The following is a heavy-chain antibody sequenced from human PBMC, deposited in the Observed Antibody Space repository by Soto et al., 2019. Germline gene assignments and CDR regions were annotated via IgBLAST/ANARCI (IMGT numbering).Heavy chain of an antibody. V-gene: IGHV3-30-3*02. Sequence: QVQLVESGGDVVQPGTSLRLSCVTSGFRFSSYPLHWVRQAPGKGLEWVAVISYDGSHQYYADSVKGRFTIARDNPKSAQYLHVSSLRPEDTAVYFWAITFDRVSYYFDSWGQGTLLTVSS. CDR2: ISYDGSHQ. J-gene: IGHJ4*02. CDR1: GFRFSSYP. D-gene: IGHD1-20*01. CDR3: AITFDRVSYYFDS.